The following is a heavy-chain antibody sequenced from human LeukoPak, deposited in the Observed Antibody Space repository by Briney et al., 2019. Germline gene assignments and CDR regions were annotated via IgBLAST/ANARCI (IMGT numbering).Heavy chain of an antibody. CDR2: INPNSGGT. Sequence: ASVKVSCKASGYTFTGYYMHLVQQAPGHGLEWMRRINPNSGGTNYAQKCQGRVTMTRDTSISTAYMELSSLRSEDTAVYYCAGWTYYYDSSGYYYDGQFDYWGQGTLVTVSS. J-gene: IGHJ4*02. D-gene: IGHD3-22*01. CDR3: AGWTYYYDSSGYYYDGQFDY. CDR1: GYTFTGYY. V-gene: IGHV1-2*06.